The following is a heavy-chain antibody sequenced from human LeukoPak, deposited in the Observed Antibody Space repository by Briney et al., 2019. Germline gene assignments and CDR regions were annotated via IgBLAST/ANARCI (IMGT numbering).Heavy chain of an antibody. CDR2: INHSGST. D-gene: IGHD6-6*01. V-gene: IGHV4-34*01. CDR1: GGSFSGYY. Sequence: SETLSLTCAVYGGSFSGYYWSWIRQPPGKGLEWIGEINHSGSTNYNPSLKSRVTISVDTSKNQFSLKLSSVTAADTAVYYCARGRIAARRGGWFDPWGQGTLVTVSS. J-gene: IGHJ5*02. CDR3: ARGRIAARRGGWFDP.